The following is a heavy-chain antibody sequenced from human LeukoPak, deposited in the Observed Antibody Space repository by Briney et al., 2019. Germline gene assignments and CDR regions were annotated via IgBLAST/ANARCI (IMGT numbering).Heavy chain of an antibody. CDR1: GYTFTSYG. J-gene: IGHJ3*02. CDR2: ISAYNGNT. CDR3: ASLVVVIKGDAFDI. Sequence: ASVKVSCKAPGYTFTSYGISWVRQAPGQGLEWMGWISAYNGNTNYAQKLQGRVTMTTDTSTSTAYMELRSLRSDDTAVYYCASLVVVIKGDAFDIWGQGTMVTVSS. D-gene: IGHD3-22*01. V-gene: IGHV1-18*01.